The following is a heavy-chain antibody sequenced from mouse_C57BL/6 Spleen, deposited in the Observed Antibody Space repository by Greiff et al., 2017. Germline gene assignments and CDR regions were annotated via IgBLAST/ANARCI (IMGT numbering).Heavy chain of an antibody. CDR2: INPNNGGT. V-gene: IGHV1-26*01. CDR1: GYTFTDYY. Sequence: VQLQQSGPELVKPGASVKISCKASGYTFTDYYMNWVKQSHGKSLEWIGDINPNNGGTSYNQKFKGKATLTVDKSSSTAYMELRSLTSEDSAVYSCANCYYGCSLVGYWGQGTLVTVSA. J-gene: IGHJ3*01. CDR3: ANCYYGCSLVGY. D-gene: IGHD1-1*01.